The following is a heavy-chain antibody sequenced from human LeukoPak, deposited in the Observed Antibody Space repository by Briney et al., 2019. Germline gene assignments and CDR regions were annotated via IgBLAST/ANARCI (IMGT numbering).Heavy chain of an antibody. D-gene: IGHD2-2*01. Sequence: SETLSFTCTVSGGSISSGGYYWSWIRQHPGKGLEWIGYIYYSGSTYYNPSLKSRVTISVDTSKNQFSLKLSSVTAADTAVYYCARDTRYCSSTSCPNWFDPWGQGTLVTVSS. CDR3: ARDTRYCSSTSCPNWFDP. CDR2: IYYSGST. J-gene: IGHJ5*02. V-gene: IGHV4-31*03. CDR1: GGSISSGGYY.